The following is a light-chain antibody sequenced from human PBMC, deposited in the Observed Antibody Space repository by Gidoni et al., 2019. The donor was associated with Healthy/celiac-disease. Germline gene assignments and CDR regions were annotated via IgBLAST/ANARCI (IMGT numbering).Light chain of an antibody. CDR3: QQRSNWPLALT. V-gene: IGKV3-11*01. CDR1: QSVSSY. CDR2: DAS. Sequence: VVLSQCPTTLSLSPGERATLSCRASQSVSSYLAWYQQKPGQAPRPLIYDASNRPTGIPARFSGSGSGTDFTLTISSLEPEDFAVYYCQQRSNWPLALTFGGGTKVEIK. J-gene: IGKJ4*01.